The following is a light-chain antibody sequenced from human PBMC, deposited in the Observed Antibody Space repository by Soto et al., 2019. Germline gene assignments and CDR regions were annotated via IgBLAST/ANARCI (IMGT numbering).Light chain of an antibody. Sequence: IQLTQSPSSLSASVGDRVTITCRASQGISSYLAWYQQKPGKAPKLLIYAASTLQSGVPSRFNGSGSGTDFTLTISSLQPEDFATYNCQQLNSYPREITFCQGARMEIK. J-gene: IGKJ5*01. V-gene: IGKV1-9*01. CDR1: QGISSY. CDR2: AAS. CDR3: QQLNSYPREIT.